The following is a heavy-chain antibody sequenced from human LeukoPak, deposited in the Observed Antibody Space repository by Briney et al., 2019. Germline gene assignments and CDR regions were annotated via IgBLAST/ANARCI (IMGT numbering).Heavy chain of an antibody. CDR1: GGCISSSSYY. CDR3: ARHSRSGSGGYENAFDI. D-gene: IGHD5-12*01. Sequence: SETLSLTCTVSGGCISSSSYYWDWIRQSPGKGLEWIGNIYSGGSTYYTPSLKSRVTISVDTSKNQFSLKLSSVTAADTAIYFCARHSRSGSGGYENAFDIWGQGTMVTVSS. V-gene: IGHV4-39*01. CDR2: IYSGGST. J-gene: IGHJ3*02.